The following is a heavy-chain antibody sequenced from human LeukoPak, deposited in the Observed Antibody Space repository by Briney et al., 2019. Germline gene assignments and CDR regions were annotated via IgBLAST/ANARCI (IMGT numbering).Heavy chain of an antibody. CDR2: IKRDGSEK. J-gene: IGHJ3*02. Sequence: GGSLRLSCVASGFTFSSYTMNWVRQAPGKGLEWVANIKRDGSEKYYVDSLKGRFTISRDNAENSLYLQMNSLRAEDTAVYYCARARDYGSGKANAFDIWGQGTTVTVSS. D-gene: IGHD3-10*01. V-gene: IGHV3-7*05. CDR3: ARARDYGSGKANAFDI. CDR1: GFTFSSYT.